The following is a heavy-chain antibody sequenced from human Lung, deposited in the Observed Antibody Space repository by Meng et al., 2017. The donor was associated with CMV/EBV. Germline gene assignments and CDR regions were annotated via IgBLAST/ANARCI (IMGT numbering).Heavy chain of an antibody. V-gene: IGHV3-21*01. J-gene: IGHJ4*02. D-gene: IGHD3-22*01. CDR2: ISSSSSYI. CDR3: APTYYYDSSGYYPFDY. Sequence: ESXKISXAASGFTFSSYSMNWVRQAPGKGLEWVSSISSSSSYISYADSVKGRFIISRDNAKNSLYLQMNSLRAEDTAVYHCAPTYYYDSSGYYPFDYWGQGTLVXVSS. CDR1: GFTFSSYS.